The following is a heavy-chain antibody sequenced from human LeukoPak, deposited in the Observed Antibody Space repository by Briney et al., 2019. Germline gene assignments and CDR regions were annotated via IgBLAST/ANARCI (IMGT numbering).Heavy chain of an antibody. CDR2: IYHSGST. Sequence: SETLSLTCTVSGDSMSTGYYWGWIRQPPGKGLEWIGSIYHSGSTYYNPSLKSRVTISVDTSKNQFSLKLSSVTAADTAVYYCARRIAVAGYYFDYWGQGTLVTVSS. CDR1: GDSMSTGYY. J-gene: IGHJ4*02. D-gene: IGHD6-19*01. V-gene: IGHV4-38-2*02. CDR3: ARRIAVAGYYFDY.